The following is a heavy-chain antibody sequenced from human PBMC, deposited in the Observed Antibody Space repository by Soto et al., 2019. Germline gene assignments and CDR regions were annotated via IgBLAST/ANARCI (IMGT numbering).Heavy chain of an antibody. V-gene: IGHV3-7*01. D-gene: IGHD3-10*01. CDR3: ARGYSYGSGSYSLENYMVV. CDR2: IKKDASEE. J-gene: IGHJ6*03. CDR1: GFTLSSYW. Sequence: EVQLLESGGGLVQPGGSLRLSCVASGFTLSSYWMTWVRQAPEKGLEWVANIKKDASEEYYVDSVKGRFTISRHNARNSVFLQINSLRADVTAVYYCARGYSYGSGSYSLENYMVVWGKGTTVTVSS.